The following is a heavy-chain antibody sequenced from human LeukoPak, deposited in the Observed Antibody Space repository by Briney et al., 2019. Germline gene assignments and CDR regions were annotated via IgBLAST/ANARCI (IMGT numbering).Heavy chain of an antibody. Sequence: ASVKVSCKASGYTFTSYAMHWVRQAPGQRLEWMGWINAGNGNTKYSQKFQGRVTITRDTSASTAYMELSSLRSEDTAVYYCASHYYDSSGYYRRGYFQHWGQGTLVTVSS. CDR3: ASHYYDSSGYYRRGYFQH. CDR2: INAGNGNT. CDR1: GYTFTSYA. J-gene: IGHJ1*01. V-gene: IGHV1-3*01. D-gene: IGHD3-22*01.